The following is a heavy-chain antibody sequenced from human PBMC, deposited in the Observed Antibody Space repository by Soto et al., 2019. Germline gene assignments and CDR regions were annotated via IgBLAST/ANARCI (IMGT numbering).Heavy chain of an antibody. CDR2: TYYRSKWYN. D-gene: IGHD2-2*01. CDR3: ARDLIVGYCSSTSCRDNWFDP. CDR1: GDSVSSNSAA. J-gene: IGHJ5*02. Sequence: SQTLSLTCAISGDSVSSNSAAWNWIRQSLSRGLEWLGRTYYRSKWYNDYAVSVKSRITINPDTSKNQFSLQLNSVTPEDTAVYYCARDLIVGYCSSTSCRDNWFDPWGQGTLVSVSS. V-gene: IGHV6-1*01.